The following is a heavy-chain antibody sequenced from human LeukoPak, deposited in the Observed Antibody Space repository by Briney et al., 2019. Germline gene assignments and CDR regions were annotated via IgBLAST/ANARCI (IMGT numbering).Heavy chain of an antibody. CDR3: ARGTLSVLRFLEWSYPNWFDP. CDR2: INSDGSST. Sequence: GGSLRLSCAASGFTFSSYWMHWVRQAPGKGLVRVSRINSDGSSTSYADSVKGRFTTSRDNAKNTLYLQMNSLRAEDTAVYYCARGTLSVLRFLEWSYPNWFDPWGQGTLVTVSS. D-gene: IGHD3-3*01. V-gene: IGHV3-74*01. CDR1: GFTFSSYW. J-gene: IGHJ5*02.